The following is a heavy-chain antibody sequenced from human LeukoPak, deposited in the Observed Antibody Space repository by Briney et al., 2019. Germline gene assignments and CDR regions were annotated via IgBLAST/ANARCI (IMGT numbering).Heavy chain of an antibody. V-gene: IGHV1-2*02. CDR2: INPKSGGP. D-gene: IGHD3-10*01. CDR3: ARGTVNDRGVGLNNWFDP. Sequence: ASVKVSCKASGYTFTGYYMHWVRQAPGQGLEWMGWINPKSGGPNYAQKFQGRVTRTRDTSISTAYMELSRLRSDDTAVYYCARGTVNDRGVGLNNWFDPWGQGTLVTVSS. J-gene: IGHJ5*02. CDR1: GYTFTGYY.